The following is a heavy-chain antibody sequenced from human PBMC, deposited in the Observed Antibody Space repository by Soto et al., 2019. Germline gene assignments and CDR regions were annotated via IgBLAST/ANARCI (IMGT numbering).Heavy chain of an antibody. J-gene: IGHJ4*02. CDR3: AKDPSHYYDSSGYSPFDY. V-gene: IGHV3-23*01. D-gene: IGHD3-22*01. CDR1: GFTFSTYA. Sequence: GGSLRLSCTASGFTFSTYAMSWVRQTPEKGLEWVSAISGSGTSTKYADSVKGRFTISRDNSKNTMYLQMNSLRAEDTAVYYCAKDPSHYYDSSGYSPFDYWGQGTQVTVSS. CDR2: ISGSGTST.